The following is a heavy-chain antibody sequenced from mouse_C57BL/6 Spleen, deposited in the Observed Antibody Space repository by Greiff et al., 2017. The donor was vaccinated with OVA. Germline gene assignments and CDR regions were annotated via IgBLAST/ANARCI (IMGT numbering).Heavy chain of an antibody. D-gene: IGHD2-4*01. CDR2: IRNKANNHAT. CDR1: GFTFSDAW. CDR3: TRSSYYDYDVYYFDY. Sequence: EVQRVESGGGLVQPGGSMKLSCAASGFTFSDAWMDRVRQSPEKGLEWVAEIRNKANNHATYYAESVKGRFTISRDDSKSSVYLQMNSLRAEDTGIYYCTRSSYYDYDVYYFDYWGQGTTLTVSS. J-gene: IGHJ2*01. V-gene: IGHV6-6*01.